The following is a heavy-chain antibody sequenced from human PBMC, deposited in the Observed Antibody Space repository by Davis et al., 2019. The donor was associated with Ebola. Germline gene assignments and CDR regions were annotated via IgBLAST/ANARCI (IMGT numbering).Heavy chain of an antibody. CDR1: GGSISSSSNY. CDR2: IYYSGST. CDR3: ARVRVAGTRVYYYYYGMDV. D-gene: IGHD6-19*01. V-gene: IGHV4-39*06. J-gene: IGHJ6*02. Sequence: SETLSLTCTVSGGSISSSSNYWGWIRQPPGKGLEWIGSIYYSGSTYYNPSLKSRVTISVDTSKNQFPLKLSSVTAADTAVYYCARVRVAGTRVYYYYYGMDVWGQGTTVTVSS.